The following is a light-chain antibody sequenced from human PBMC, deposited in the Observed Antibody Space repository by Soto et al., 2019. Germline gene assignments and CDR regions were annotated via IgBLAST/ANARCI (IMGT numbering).Light chain of an antibody. CDR1: QSVSSSY. Sequence: EIVLTQSPGTLSLSPGERATLSCRASQSVSSSYLAWYQQKPGQAPRLLIYGASSRTTGIPDRFSGSGSETDFTLTISRLEPEDLEVYYCPQYGSSPMYPFGQGTQLEIK. CDR3: PQYGSSPMYP. J-gene: IGKJ2*01. CDR2: GAS. V-gene: IGKV3-20*01.